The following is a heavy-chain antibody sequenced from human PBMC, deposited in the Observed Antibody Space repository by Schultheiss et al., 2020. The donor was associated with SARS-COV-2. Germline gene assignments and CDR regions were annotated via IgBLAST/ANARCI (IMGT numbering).Heavy chain of an antibody. V-gene: IGHV4-59*12. CDR3: ARGGDGIAARPPGTSWYFDL. CDR2: IYYSGST. J-gene: IGHJ2*01. D-gene: IGHD6-6*01. Sequence: SETLSLTCTVSGGSISSFYWSWIRQPPGKGLEWIAYIYYSGSTYYNPSLKSRVTISVDTSKNQFSLKLSSVTAADTAVYYCARGGDGIAARPPGTSWYFDLWGRGTLVTVSS. CDR1: GGSISSFY.